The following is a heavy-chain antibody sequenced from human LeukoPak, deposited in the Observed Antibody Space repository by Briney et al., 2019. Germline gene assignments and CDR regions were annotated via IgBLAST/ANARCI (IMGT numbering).Heavy chain of an antibody. V-gene: IGHV3-21*01. CDR2: ISSSSSYI. J-gene: IGHJ4*02. CDR1: GFTFSSYS. CDR3: VGGQQLGFDY. D-gene: IGHD6-13*01. Sequence: PGGSLRLSCAASGFTFSSYSMNWVRQAPRKGLEWVSSISSSSSYIYYVDSVKGRFTISRDNAKNSLYLQMNSLRAEDTAVYYCVGGQQLGFDYWGQGTLVTVSS.